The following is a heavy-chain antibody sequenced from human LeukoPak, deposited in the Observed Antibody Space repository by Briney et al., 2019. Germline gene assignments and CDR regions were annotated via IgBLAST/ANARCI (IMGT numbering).Heavy chain of an antibody. CDR2: IYHSGST. J-gene: IGHJ5*02. CDR1: GYSISSGYY. CDR3: ARQEHYYDSSGYYYH. V-gene: IGHV4-38-2*01. D-gene: IGHD3-22*01. Sequence: SETLSLTCAVSGYSISSGYYWGWVRQPPGEGLEWIGSIYHSGSTYYNPSLKSRVTISVDTSKNQFSLKLSSVTAADTAVYYCARQEHYYDSSGYYYHWGQGTLVTVSS.